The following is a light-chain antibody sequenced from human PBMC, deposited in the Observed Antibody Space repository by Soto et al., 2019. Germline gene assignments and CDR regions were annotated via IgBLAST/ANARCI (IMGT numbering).Light chain of an antibody. J-gene: IGKJ5*01. CDR1: QSVSNNY. Sequence: EIVLTQSPGTLSLSPVERATLYCSASQSVSNNYLAWYQQKPGQPPRLLIYDTSNRATGIPARFSGSGSGTDFTLTISGLEPADLGVYYCQQRHNWPITFGQGTRLENK. V-gene: IGKV3-11*01. CDR2: DTS. CDR3: QQRHNWPIT.